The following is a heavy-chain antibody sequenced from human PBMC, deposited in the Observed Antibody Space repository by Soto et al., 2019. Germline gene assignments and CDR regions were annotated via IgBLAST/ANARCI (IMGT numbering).Heavy chain of an antibody. V-gene: IGHV1-3*01. CDR3: ATDDTKYSSGLS. CDR1: GYTFTGYA. D-gene: IGHD6-19*01. J-gene: IGHJ5*02. Sequence: ASVKVSCKASGYTFTGYAMRWVRQAPGQRLEWMGWINAGNGNTKYSQKFQGRVTITRDMSTNAAYMELSSLRSEDTAVYYCATDDTKYSSGLSWGQGTLVTVSS. CDR2: INAGNGNT.